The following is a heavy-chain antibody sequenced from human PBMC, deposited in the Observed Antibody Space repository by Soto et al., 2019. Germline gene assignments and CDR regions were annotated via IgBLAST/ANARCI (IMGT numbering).Heavy chain of an antibody. CDR2: TSYDGSDD. J-gene: IGHJ4*02. D-gene: IGHD3-10*01. Sequence: GGSLRLSCAASGFTFSDYGMHWVRQAPGKGLEWVAVTSYDGSDDYYADSVEGRFTISRDNSKNTLHLQMDSLRTEDTAVYYCAKGPPYYYGSGSPYLLFDDWGQGTLVTVSS. CDR3: AKGPPYYYGSGSPYLLFDD. CDR1: GFTFSDYG. V-gene: IGHV3-30*18.